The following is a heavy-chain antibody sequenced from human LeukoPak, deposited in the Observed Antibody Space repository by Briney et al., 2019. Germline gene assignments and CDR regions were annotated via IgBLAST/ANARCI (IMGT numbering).Heavy chain of an antibody. CDR1: GGSINNYF. Sequence: PSETLSLTCTVPGGSINNYFWSWIRQPPGKGLEWIGYISYSGTTNYNPSLKSRVIISVDSSKNQFSLTLTSVTAADSAVYYCARDQKDDYNYGYYYYMDVWGTGTTVTVSS. CDR3: ARDQKDDYNYGYYYYMDV. CDR2: ISYSGTT. J-gene: IGHJ6*03. V-gene: IGHV4-59*01. D-gene: IGHD5-24*01.